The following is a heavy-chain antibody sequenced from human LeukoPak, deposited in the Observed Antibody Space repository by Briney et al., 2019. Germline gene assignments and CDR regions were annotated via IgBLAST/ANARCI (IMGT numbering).Heavy chain of an antibody. J-gene: IGHJ4*02. D-gene: IGHD2-8*02. CDR2: IFPSGGEI. V-gene: IGHV3-23*01. Sequence: GGSLILSCTASGFTFSTFAMIWVRQPPGKGLEGVSSIFPSGGEIHYADSVRGRFTISRDNSKSTLSLQMNSLRAEDTAIYYCATYRQVLLPFESWGQGTLVTVSS. CDR1: GFTFSTFA. CDR3: ATYRQVLLPFES.